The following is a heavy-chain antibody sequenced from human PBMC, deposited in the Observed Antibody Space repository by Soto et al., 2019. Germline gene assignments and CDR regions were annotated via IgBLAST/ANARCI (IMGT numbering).Heavy chain of an antibody. CDR3: AREGQHYYGSGSYYNGYNWFDP. CDR2: IYYSGST. Sequence: SETLSLTCTVSGGSVSSGSYYWSWLRQPPGKGLEWIGYIYYSGSTNYNPSLKSRVTISVDTSKNQFSLKLSSVTAADTAVYYCAREGQHYYGSGSYYNGYNWFDPWGQGTLVTVSS. J-gene: IGHJ5*02. D-gene: IGHD3-10*01. CDR1: GGSVSSGSYY. V-gene: IGHV4-61*01.